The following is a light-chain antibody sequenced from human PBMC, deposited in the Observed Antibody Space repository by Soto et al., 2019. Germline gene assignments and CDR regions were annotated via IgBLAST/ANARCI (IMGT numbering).Light chain of an antibody. Sequence: QSALTQPRSVSGSPGQSVTISCTGTSSDVGGYNYVSWYQQYPGKAPKLMIYDVSKRPSGVPDRFSGSTSGNTASLTISGLQAEDEADYYCCSYAGSYTWVFGGGTQLTVL. V-gene: IGLV2-11*01. CDR1: SSDVGGYNY. CDR3: CSYAGSYTWV. J-gene: IGLJ7*01. CDR2: DVS.